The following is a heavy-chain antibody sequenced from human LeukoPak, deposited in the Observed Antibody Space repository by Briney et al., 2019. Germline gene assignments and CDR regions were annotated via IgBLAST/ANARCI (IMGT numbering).Heavy chain of an antibody. J-gene: IGHJ4*02. Sequence: GGSLRLSCAASGFTFSSYAMHWVRQAPGKGLEYVSAISSNGGSTYYANSVKGRFTISRDNSKNTLYLQMGSLRAEDMAVYYCARSALWFGESTYYFDYRGQGTLVTVSS. CDR1: GFTFSSYA. D-gene: IGHD3-10*01. CDR2: ISSNGGST. CDR3: ARSALWFGESTYYFDY. V-gene: IGHV3-64*01.